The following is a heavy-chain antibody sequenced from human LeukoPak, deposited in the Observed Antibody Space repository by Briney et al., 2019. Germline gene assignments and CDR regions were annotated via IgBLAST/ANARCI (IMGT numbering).Heavy chain of an antibody. J-gene: IGHJ3*02. V-gene: IGHV3-30*02. Sequence: GGSLRLSCAASGFTFSSYGMHWVRQAPGKGLEWVAFIRYDGTNKYYTDSVQGRFIISRDNSKNTVYLQMNSLRGEDTAVYYCATYDFWSGYDDAFDIWGQGTMVTVSS. D-gene: IGHD3-3*01. CDR1: GFTFSSYG. CDR3: ATYDFWSGYDDAFDI. CDR2: IRYDGTNK.